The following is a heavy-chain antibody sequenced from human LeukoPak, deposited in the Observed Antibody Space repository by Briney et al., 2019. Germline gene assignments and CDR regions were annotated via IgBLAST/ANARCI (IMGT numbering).Heavy chain of an antibody. V-gene: IGHV1-2*02. CDR3: ARANYFDSSGYLTADAFDI. Sequence: ASVKVSCKASGYIFTGYYIHWVRQAPGQGLEWMGWINPNSGGTNYAQKFQGRVTMIRDTSISTAYMELSGLRSGDTAVCYCARANYFDSSGYLTADAFDIWGQGTMVTVSS. D-gene: IGHD3-22*01. CDR1: GYIFTGYY. CDR2: INPNSGGT. J-gene: IGHJ3*02.